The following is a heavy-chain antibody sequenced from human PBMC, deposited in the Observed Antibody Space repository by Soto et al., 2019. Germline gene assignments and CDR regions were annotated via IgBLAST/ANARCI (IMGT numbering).Heavy chain of an antibody. J-gene: IGHJ6*02. D-gene: IGHD6-6*01. V-gene: IGHV4-39*01. CDR2: IYYSGST. Sequence: KASETLSLTCTVSGGSISSSSYYWGWIRQPPGKGLEWIGSIYYSGSTYYNPSLKSRVTISVDTSKNQFSLKLSSVTAADTAVYYCARYSSSSGFYYGMDVWGQGTTVTVSS. CDR3: ARYSSSSGFYYGMDV. CDR1: GGSISSSSYY.